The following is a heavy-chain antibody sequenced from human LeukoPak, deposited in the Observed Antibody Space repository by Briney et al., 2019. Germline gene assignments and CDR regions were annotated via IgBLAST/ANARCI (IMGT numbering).Heavy chain of an antibody. CDR2: IWYDGSNK. D-gene: IGHD3-10*01. CDR3: ARGERVTMVRGVNYYYGMDV. CDR1: GFTFNNYA. V-gene: IGHV3-33*08. J-gene: IGHJ6*02. Sequence: GGSLRLSCAASGFTFNNYAMHWVRQAPGQGLEWVAVIWYDGSNKFYADSVKGRFTISRDNSKNTLYVQMHSLRAEDTAVYYCARGERVTMVRGVNYYYGMDVWGQGTTVTVSS.